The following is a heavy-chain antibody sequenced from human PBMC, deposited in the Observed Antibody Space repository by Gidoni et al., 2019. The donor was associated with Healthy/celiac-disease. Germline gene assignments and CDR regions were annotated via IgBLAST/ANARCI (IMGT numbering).Heavy chain of an antibody. CDR2: IYYSGST. Sequence: QVQLQESGPGLVKPSQTLSLTCTVSGGSISSGGYYWSWIRQHPGKGLEWIGYIYYSGSTYYNPSLKSRVTISVDTSKNQFSLKLSSVTAADTAVYYCARMGATMVYYYYGMDVWGQGTTVTVSS. V-gene: IGHV4-31*03. CDR1: GGSISSGGYY. D-gene: IGHD1-26*01. J-gene: IGHJ6*02. CDR3: ARMGATMVYYYYGMDV.